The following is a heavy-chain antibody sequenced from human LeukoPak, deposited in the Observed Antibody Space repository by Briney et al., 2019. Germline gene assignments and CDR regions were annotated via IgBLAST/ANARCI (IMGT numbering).Heavy chain of an antibody. Sequence: ASVKVSCKASGYIFTGYYLNWVRQAPGQGLEWMGWINPNSGDTSYAQTFQGRVTMTRDTSINTVYMELSRLRSDDTAVYYCARADSSTWPYFDYWGQGTLVTVSS. CDR1: GYIFTGYY. CDR3: ARADSSTWPYFDY. CDR2: INPNSGDT. V-gene: IGHV1-2*02. J-gene: IGHJ4*02. D-gene: IGHD6-13*01.